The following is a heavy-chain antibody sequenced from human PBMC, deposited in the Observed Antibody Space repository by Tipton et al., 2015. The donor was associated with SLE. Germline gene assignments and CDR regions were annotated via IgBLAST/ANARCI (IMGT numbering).Heavy chain of an antibody. Sequence: TLSLTCAVYGGSFSGYYWSWIRQPPGKGLEWIGEINHSGSTNYNPSLKSRVTISVDTSKNQFSLKLSSVTAADTAVYYCARDKDGHFDYWGQGTLVTVSS. V-gene: IGHV4-34*09. CDR2: INHSGST. CDR3: ARDKDGHFDY. D-gene: IGHD2-15*01. CDR1: GGSFSGYY. J-gene: IGHJ4*02.